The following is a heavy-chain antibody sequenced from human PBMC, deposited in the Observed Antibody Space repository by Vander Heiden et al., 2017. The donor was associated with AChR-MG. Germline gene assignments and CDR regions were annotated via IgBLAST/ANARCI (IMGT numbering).Heavy chain of an antibody. CDR3: AKGTYGSGSCPDY. Sequence: EVHMVEPGGGLVQPGRSLRLSCAASGFNFDYYALHWVRQAPGKGLEWVSGISWNSGSIGYADSVKGRFTISRDNAKNSLYLQMNSLRAEDTALYCCAKGTYGSGSCPDYWGQGTLVTVSS. D-gene: IGHD3-10*01. J-gene: IGHJ4*02. CDR1: GFNFDYYA. V-gene: IGHV3-9*01. CDR2: ISWNSGSI.